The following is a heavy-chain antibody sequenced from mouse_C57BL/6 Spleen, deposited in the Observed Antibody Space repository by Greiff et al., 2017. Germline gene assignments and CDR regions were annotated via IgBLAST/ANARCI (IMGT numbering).Heavy chain of an antibody. D-gene: IGHD2-3*01. V-gene: IGHV5-17*01. Sequence: EVHLVESGGGLVKPGGSLKLSCAASGFTFSDYGMHWVRQAPEKGLEGVAYISSGSSTIYYADTVKGRFTIYRDNAKNTLFLQMTRLRSEDTAMYYCARDGSYAMDYWGQGTSVTVSS. CDR2: ISSGSSTI. J-gene: IGHJ4*01. CDR3: ARDGSYAMDY. CDR1: GFTFSDYG.